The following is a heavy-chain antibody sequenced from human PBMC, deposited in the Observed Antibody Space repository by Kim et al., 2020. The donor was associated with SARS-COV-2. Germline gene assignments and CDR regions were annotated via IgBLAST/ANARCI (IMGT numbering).Heavy chain of an antibody. CDR1: GFTFSSYA. D-gene: IGHD3-10*01. J-gene: IGHJ5*02. CDR2: ISYDGSNK. CDR3: ARDLYPSPRSLLGWFDP. V-gene: IGHV3-30*04. Sequence: GGSLRLSCAASGFTFSSYAMHWVRQAPGKGLEWVAVISYDGSNKYYADSVKGRFTISRDNSKNTLYLQMNSLRAEDTAVYYCARDLYPSPRSLLGWFDPWGQGTLVTVSS.